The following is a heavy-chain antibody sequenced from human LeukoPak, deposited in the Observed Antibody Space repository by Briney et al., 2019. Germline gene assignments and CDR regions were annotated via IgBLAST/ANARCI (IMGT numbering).Heavy chain of an antibody. CDR3: AREEFLHEIDSSGYFVY. D-gene: IGHD3-22*01. CDR1: GGSITGYY. J-gene: IGHJ4*02. V-gene: IGHV4-4*07. Sequence: SETLSLTCPVSGGSITGYYWNWIRQPAGRVLEWLGRVYSSGVGNYNPSLTSRVTMSVDTSKNQFSLKLTSLTAADTAVYYCAREEFLHEIDSSGYFVYWGQGTLVTVSS. CDR2: VYSSGVG.